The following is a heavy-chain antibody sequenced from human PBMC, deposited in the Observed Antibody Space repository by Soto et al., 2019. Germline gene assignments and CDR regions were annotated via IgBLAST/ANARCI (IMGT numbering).Heavy chain of an antibody. CDR2: MNPNSGNT. J-gene: IGHJ6*03. D-gene: IGHD2-15*01. Sequence: QVQLVQSGAEVKKPGASVKVSCKASGYTFTSYDINWVRQATGQGLEWMGWMNPNSGNTGYAQKSQGRVTMTRNTSISTAYMELSSLRSEDTAVYYCARGKCSGGSCYSGGYYYYYYYMDVWGKGTTVTVSS. V-gene: IGHV1-8*01. CDR1: GYTFTSYD. CDR3: ARGKCSGGSCYSGGYYYYYYYMDV.